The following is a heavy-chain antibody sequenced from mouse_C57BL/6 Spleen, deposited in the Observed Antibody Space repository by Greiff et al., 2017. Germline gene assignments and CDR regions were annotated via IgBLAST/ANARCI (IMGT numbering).Heavy chain of an antibody. V-gene: IGHV1-53*01. Sequence: QVQLQQPGPELVKPGASVTLSCKASGYTFTSYWMHWVKQRPGQGLEWIGNINPSNGGTNYNEKVKSKATLTVDKSSSTAYMQLSSLTSEDSAVYDCARGGYDSNYYAMDYWGQGTSVTVSS. J-gene: IGHJ4*01. D-gene: IGHD2-5*01. CDR3: ARGGYDSNYYAMDY. CDR1: GYTFTSYW. CDR2: INPSNGGT.